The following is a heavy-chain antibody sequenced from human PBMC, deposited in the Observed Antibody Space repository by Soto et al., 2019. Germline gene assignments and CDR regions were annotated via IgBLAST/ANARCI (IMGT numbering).Heavy chain of an antibody. D-gene: IGHD2-2*01. Sequence: GASVKVSCKASGGTFSSYAISWVRQAPGQGLEWMGGIIPIFGTANYAQKFQGRVTITADESTSTAYMELSSLRSEDTAVYYCARDQSFRYCSSTSCYDWFDPWGQGTLVTVSS. V-gene: IGHV1-69*13. CDR1: GGTFSSYA. CDR2: IIPIFGTA. CDR3: ARDQSFRYCSSTSCYDWFDP. J-gene: IGHJ5*02.